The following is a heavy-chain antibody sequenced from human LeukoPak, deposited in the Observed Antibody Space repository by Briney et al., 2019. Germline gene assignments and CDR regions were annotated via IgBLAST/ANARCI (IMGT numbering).Heavy chain of an antibody. CDR1: GFTFSIYA. V-gene: IGHV3-23*01. CDR3: AKESTVTPGNVNWFDT. J-gene: IGHJ5*02. CDR2: ISGSGGNT. Sequence: RPGGSLRLSCATSGFTFSIYAMTWVRQAPGKGLEWVSTISGSGGNTYYADSVKGRFTISRDNSKNTLYLQMNRLRAEDTAVYYCAKESTVTPGNVNWFDTWGQGTLVTVSS. D-gene: IGHD4-17*01.